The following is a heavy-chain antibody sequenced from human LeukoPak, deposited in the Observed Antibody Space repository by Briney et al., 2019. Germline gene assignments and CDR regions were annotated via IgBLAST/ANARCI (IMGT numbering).Heavy chain of an antibody. Sequence: GGSLRLSCVASGFTFSDFGMHWVRRAPGKGLEWVAVIGYDGSNKYYADSVKGRFTISRDNSKNTLYLQMNSRRADDTAVYYCARLTSDWGIDYWGQGTLVTVSS. CDR2: IGYDGSNK. D-gene: IGHD7-27*01. J-gene: IGHJ4*02. CDR1: GFTFSDFG. V-gene: IGHV3-33*01. CDR3: ARLTSDWGIDY.